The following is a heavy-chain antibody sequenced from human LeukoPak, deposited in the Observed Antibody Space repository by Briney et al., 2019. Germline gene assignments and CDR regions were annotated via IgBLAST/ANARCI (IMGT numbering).Heavy chain of an antibody. CDR2: ISAYNGNT. CDR3: ARGGVGLGVVTPNWLDP. J-gene: IGHJ5*02. CDR1: GYPFTHHG. V-gene: IGHV1-18*01. Sequence: ATVKVSCRACGYPFTHHGITWVRQAPGQGLEWMGWISAYNGNTNYVQKLQGRVTMTTDTSASTAYMELRSLRSDDTAVYYCARGGVGLGVVTPNWLDPWGQGTLVTVSS. D-gene: IGHD2-8*01.